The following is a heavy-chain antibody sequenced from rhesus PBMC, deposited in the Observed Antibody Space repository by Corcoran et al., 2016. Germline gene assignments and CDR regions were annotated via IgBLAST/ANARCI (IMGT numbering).Heavy chain of an antibody. CDR1: GVSFCGYYL. V-gene: IGHV4-127*01. D-gene: IGHD6-25*01. CDR2: MDGSSGSN. J-gene: IGHJ4*01. CDR3: ARGIKAAAGTSYYFDY. Sequence: QVQLQESGPGVVKPSEPLSLTCAVSGVSFCGYYLFSGIRQPPGKGLDWLGYMDGSSGSNTYNTSLKNRVTISENTAQNHFSLKLRSVTGADTAVYYCARGIKAAAGTSYYFDYWGQGVLVTVSS.